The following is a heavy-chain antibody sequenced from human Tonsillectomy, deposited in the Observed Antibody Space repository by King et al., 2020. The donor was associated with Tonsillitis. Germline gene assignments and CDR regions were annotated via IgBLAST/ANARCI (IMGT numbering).Heavy chain of an antibody. CDR3: ARFRGSGLYYFDY. J-gene: IGHJ4*02. CDR1: GGSISGSSYY. V-gene: IGHV4-39*01. D-gene: IGHD3-10*01. CDR2: IFYSESS. Sequence: QLQESGPGLVKPSETLSLSCTVSGGSISGSSYYWGWIRQPPGKGLEWIGSIFYSESSYYNPSLNSRVTISVDTSKNQFSLKLSSVTAADTAVYYCARFRGSGLYYFDYWGQGTLVTVSS.